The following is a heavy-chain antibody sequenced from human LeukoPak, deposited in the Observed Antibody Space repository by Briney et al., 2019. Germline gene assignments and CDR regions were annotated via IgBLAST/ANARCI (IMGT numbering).Heavy chain of an antibody. V-gene: IGHV3-64*01. Sequence: QPGGSLRLSCAASGFTFSSYAMHSVRQAPGKGLEYVSAISSNGGSTYYANSVKGRFTISRDNSKNTLYLQMGSLRAEDMAVYYCARDGDGNYFDYWGQGTLVTVSS. CDR3: ARDGDGNYFDY. J-gene: IGHJ4*02. CDR2: ISSNGGST. CDR1: GFTFSSYA. D-gene: IGHD7-27*01.